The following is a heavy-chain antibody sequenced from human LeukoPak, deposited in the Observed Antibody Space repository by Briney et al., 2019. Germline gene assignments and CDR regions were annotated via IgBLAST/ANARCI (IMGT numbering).Heavy chain of an antibody. CDR1: GGSISSSSYY. CDR3: ARNVLRFLEWLSDFDY. J-gene: IGHJ4*02. CDR2: IYYSGST. V-gene: IGHV4-39*01. Sequence: SETLSLTCTVSGGSISSSSYYWGWIRQPPGKGLEWIGSIYYSGSTYYNPSLKSRVTISVDTSKNQFSLKLSSVTAADTAVYYCARNVLRFLEWLSDFDYWGRGTLVTVSS. D-gene: IGHD3-3*01.